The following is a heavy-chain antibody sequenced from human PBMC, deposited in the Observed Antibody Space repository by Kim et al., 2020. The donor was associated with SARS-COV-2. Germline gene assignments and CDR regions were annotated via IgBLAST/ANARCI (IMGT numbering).Heavy chain of an antibody. J-gene: IGHJ5*01. CDR3: AEGGFYTWFDA. Sequence: SQTLSLTCVISGDSVSSDIAAWNWIRQSPSRGLEWMGRTYYRSKWFHDYALSVKGRIIINPDTSNNQFSLHLNSVIPEDTAVYFCAEGGFYTWFDAWGHGTLVTVSS. CDR2: TYYRSKWFH. CDR1: GDSVSSDIAA. D-gene: IGHD3-16*01. V-gene: IGHV6-1*01.